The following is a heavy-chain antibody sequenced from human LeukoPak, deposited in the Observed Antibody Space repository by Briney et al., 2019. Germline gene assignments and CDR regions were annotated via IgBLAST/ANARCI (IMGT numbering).Heavy chain of an antibody. Sequence: GGSLGLSCAASGFTFSSYAMSWVRQAPGRGLGWVSAISGSGASTYYADSVKGRFTISRDNSKDTLYLHVNSLRAEDTAVYYCAKVSTYGSHYYFDYWGQGTLVTVSS. J-gene: IGHJ4*02. V-gene: IGHV3-23*01. CDR2: ISGSGAST. D-gene: IGHD3-10*01. CDR1: GFTFSSYA. CDR3: AKVSTYGSHYYFDY.